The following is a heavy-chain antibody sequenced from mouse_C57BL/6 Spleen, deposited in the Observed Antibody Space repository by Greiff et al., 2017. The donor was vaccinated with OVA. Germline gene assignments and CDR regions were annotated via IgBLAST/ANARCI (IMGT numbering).Heavy chain of an antibody. J-gene: IGHJ4*01. Sequence: VQLQQSGAELVRPGASVTLSCKASGYTFTDYDMHWVKQTPVHGLEWIGAIDPETGGTAYNQKFKGKAILTADKSSSTAYMELRSLTSEDSAGYYCTRFPAGYDCDGGDRMDYWGQGTSVTVSS. CDR3: TRFPAGYDCDGGDRMDY. V-gene: IGHV1-15*01. D-gene: IGHD2-4*01. CDR1: GYTFTDYD. CDR2: IDPETGGT.